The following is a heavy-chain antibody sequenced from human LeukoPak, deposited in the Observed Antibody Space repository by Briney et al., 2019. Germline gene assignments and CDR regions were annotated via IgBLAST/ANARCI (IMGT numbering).Heavy chain of an antibody. Sequence: PGGSLRLSCAASGFTFSSYAMSWVRQAPGKGLEWVSVIYSGGSTYYADSVKGRFTISRDNSKNTLYLQMNSLRAEDTAVYYCARVAFNAGYSSGWYYYYYMDVWGKGTTVTISS. V-gene: IGHV3-66*01. CDR1: GFTFSSYA. CDR3: ARVAFNAGYSSGWYYYYYMDV. D-gene: IGHD6-19*01. CDR2: IYSGGST. J-gene: IGHJ6*03.